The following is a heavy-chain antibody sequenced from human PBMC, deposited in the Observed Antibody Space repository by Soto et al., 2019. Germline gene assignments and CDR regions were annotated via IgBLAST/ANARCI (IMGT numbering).Heavy chain of an antibody. V-gene: IGHV1-46*01. CDR1: GYTFTSYY. J-gene: IGHJ6*02. D-gene: IGHD6-19*01. CDR2: INPSGGST. Sequence: QVQLVQSGAEVKKPGASVKVSCKASGYTFTSYYMHWVRQAPGQGLEWMGIINPSGGSTSYAQKFRGRVXMXRDTSTSTVYMELSSLRSEDTAVYYCARDSLQWLVVWGQGTTVTVSS. CDR3: ARDSLQWLVV.